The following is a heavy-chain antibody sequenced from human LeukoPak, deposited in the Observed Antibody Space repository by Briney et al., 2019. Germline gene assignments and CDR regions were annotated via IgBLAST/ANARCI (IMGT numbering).Heavy chain of an antibody. J-gene: IGHJ3*02. CDR3: ARRRHNPTTYYYDSSGYEGIAFDI. D-gene: IGHD3-22*01. CDR1: GGSFSGYY. V-gene: IGHV4-31*11. CDR2: IYYSGST. Sequence: PSETLSLTCAVYGGSFSGYYWSWIRQHPGKGLEWIGYIYYSGSTYYNPSLKSRVTISVDTSKNQFSLKLSSVTAADTAVYYCARRRHNPTTYYYDSSGYEGIAFDIWGQGTMVTVSS.